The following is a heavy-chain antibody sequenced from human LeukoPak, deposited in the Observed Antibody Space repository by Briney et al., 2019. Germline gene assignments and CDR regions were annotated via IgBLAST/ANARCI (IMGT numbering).Heavy chain of an antibody. Sequence: GASVKVSCKASGYTFTGYYMHWVRQAPGQGLEWMGRINPNSGGTNYAQKFQGRVTMTRDTSISTAYLELSSLTSDDTAIYYCARVREWEEISGAIPDYFDYWGQGTLVTVSS. V-gene: IGHV1-2*06. CDR2: INPNSGGT. D-gene: IGHD3-3*01. CDR3: ARVREWEEISGAIPDYFDY. CDR1: GYTFTGYY. J-gene: IGHJ4*02.